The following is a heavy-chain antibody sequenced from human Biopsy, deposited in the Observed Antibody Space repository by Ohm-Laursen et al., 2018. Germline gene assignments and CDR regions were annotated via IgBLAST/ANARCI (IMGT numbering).Heavy chain of an antibody. CDR2: IRYDGSKK. V-gene: IGHV3-30*18. J-gene: IGHJ6*02. Sequence: SLRLSCTSSGSTFSTYDMHWVCQAPGQGLQWVTLIRYDGSKKYYADSVKGRFTISRDNSKSTLYLQMNNLRADDTAVYYCAKDLGRAESYGMDVWGQGTTVTVSS. CDR3: AKDLGRAESYGMDV. CDR1: GSTFSTYD. D-gene: IGHD5-24*01.